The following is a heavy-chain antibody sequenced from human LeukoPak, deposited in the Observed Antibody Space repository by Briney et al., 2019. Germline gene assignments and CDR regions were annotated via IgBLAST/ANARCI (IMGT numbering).Heavy chain of an antibody. CDR2: ISGGGGHT. D-gene: IGHD6-13*01. CDR3: AKRVAEESSSWYIDM. J-gene: IGHJ3*02. CDR1: GFTFSSYS. Sequence: PGGSLRLSCAASGFTFSSYSMSWVRQAPGKGLEWVSAISGGGGHTFYADSVEGRVTTSRDNSKNTLYLQMNNLRAEDTAVYYCAKRVAEESSSWYIDMWGQGTMVSVSS. V-gene: IGHV3-23*01.